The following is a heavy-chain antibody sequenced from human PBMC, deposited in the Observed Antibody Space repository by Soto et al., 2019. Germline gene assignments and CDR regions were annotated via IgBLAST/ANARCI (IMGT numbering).Heavy chain of an antibody. CDR2: IIPIFGTA. CDR3: ARGSSRYSSGWYFPTDYYYYGMDV. CDR1: GGTFSSDA. Sequence: GASVKVSCKASGGTFSSDAISWVRQAPGQGLEWMGGIIPIFGTANYAQKFQGRVTITADESTSTAYMELSSLRSEDTAVYYCARGSSRYSSGWYFPTDYYYYGMDVWGQGTTVTVSS. V-gene: IGHV1-69*13. J-gene: IGHJ6*02. D-gene: IGHD6-19*01.